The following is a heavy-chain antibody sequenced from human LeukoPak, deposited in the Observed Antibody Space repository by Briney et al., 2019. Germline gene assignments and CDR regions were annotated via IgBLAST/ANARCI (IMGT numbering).Heavy chain of an antibody. J-gene: IGHJ4*02. CDR3: AKAMVRGPDY. D-gene: IGHD3-10*01. V-gene: IGHV3-30*18. Sequence: GGSLRLSCAASGFTFSSYVMHWVRQAPGKGLEWVAVISYDGSNKYYADSVKGRFTISRDNSKNTLYLQMNSLRAEDTAVYYCAKAMVRGPDYWGQGTLVTVSS. CDR1: GFTFSSYV. CDR2: ISYDGSNK.